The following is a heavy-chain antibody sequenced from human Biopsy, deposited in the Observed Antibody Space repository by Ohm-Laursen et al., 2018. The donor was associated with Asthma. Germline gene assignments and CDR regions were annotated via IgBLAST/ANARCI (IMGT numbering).Heavy chain of an antibody. D-gene: IGHD3-3*02. V-gene: IGHV3-7*01. CDR1: GFTFGDYW. CDR2: IKHDGSEN. CDR3: ARTFHFWSPYHAEHYQL. Sequence: SLRLFCSASGFTFGDYWMSWVRQVPGRGLEWVANIKHDGSENNHVDSLKGRFTISRDNAKNSLYLQMNSLRAEDTAVYYCARTFHFWSPYHAEHYQLWGQGTLVTVSS. J-gene: IGHJ1*01.